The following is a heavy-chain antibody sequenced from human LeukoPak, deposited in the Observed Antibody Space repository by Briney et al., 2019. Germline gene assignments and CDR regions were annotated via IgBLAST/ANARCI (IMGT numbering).Heavy chain of an antibody. CDR1: GFTFSSFW. CDR2: IKQDGSEK. CDR3: ARDYGDYVHAFDI. V-gene: IGHV3-7*04. Sequence: GGSLRLSCAASGFTFSSFWMTWVRQAPGKGLEWVANIKQDGSEKYYVDSVKGRFIISRDNAKNSLYLQMNSLRAEDTAVYYCARDYGDYVHAFDIWGQGTMVTVSS. J-gene: IGHJ3*02. D-gene: IGHD4-17*01.